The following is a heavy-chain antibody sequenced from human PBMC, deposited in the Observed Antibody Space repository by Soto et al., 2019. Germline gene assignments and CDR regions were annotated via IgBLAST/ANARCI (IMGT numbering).Heavy chain of an antibody. CDR1: GYTFTSYA. D-gene: IGHD5-18*01. Sequence: QVQLVQSGAEVKKPGASVKVSCKASGYTFTSYAMHWVRQAPGQRLEWMGWINAGNGNTKYSQKFQGRVTITRDTSASTAYMELSSLRSEDTAVYYCATPVGYSYGWGERDYWGQGTLVTVSS. V-gene: IGHV1-3*01. CDR2: INAGNGNT. CDR3: ATPVGYSYGWGERDY. J-gene: IGHJ4*02.